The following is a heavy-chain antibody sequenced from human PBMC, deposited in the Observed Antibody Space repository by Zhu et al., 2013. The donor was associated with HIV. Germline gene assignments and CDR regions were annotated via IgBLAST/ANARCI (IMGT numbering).Heavy chain of an antibody. D-gene: IGHD2-8*01. CDR1: GYSFTSYG. CDR2: ISAYSGNT. CDR3: ARVNGVGWFDP. V-gene: IGHV1-18*01. J-gene: IGHJ5*02. Sequence: QVQXVQXGAEVRSLGSVKVSCKASGYSFTSYGISWVRQAPGQGLEWMGWISAYSGNTNYAQKLQGRVTMTTDTSTSTAYMELRSLRSDDTAVYYCARVNGVGWFDPWGQGTLVTVSS.